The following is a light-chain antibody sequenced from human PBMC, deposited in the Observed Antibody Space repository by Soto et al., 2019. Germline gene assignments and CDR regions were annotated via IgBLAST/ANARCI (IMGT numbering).Light chain of an antibody. Sequence: DIQVTQSPSSLSACGGDRVTIMGGSSQSISGYLNWYQQKPGKAPNLLIFDASSLQSGVPSRFSGRGSGAEYTLTISSLQPEDFATYFCQHSYSNFPITFGQGTRLEI. CDR1: QSISGY. V-gene: IGKV1-39*01. J-gene: IGKJ5*01. CDR3: QHSYSNFPIT. CDR2: DAS.